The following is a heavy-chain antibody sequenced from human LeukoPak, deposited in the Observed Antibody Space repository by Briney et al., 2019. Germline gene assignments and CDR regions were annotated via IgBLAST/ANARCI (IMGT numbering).Heavy chain of an antibody. Sequence: GGSLRLSCAASGFTFSSYTMHWVRQTPGKGLEWVAVISYDGSNKYYADSVKGRFTISRDNSKNTLYLQMSSLRAEDTAMYYCARGSGYKYDFTGRERTKSRLDYWGQGTLVAVSS. V-gene: IGHV3-30*04. CDR1: GFTFSSYT. D-gene: IGHD3/OR15-3a*01. J-gene: IGHJ4*02. CDR2: ISYDGSNK. CDR3: ARGSGYKYDFTGRERTKSRLDY.